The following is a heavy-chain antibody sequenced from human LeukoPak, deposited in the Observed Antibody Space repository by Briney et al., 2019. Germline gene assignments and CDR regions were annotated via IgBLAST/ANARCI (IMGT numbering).Heavy chain of an antibody. CDR2: ISGSGGIT. D-gene: IGHD2-2*01. CDR1: GYSFCSYA. Sequence: PGGSLRLSCAASGYSFCSYAMSAVRQALRGGLERGSAISGSGGITYYADSVKGRFTISRDNSKNTLYLQMNSLRDEDTAVYYCAKSPVPVARGDWFDPWGQGTLVTVSS. CDR3: AKSPVPVARGDWFDP. V-gene: IGHV3-23*01. J-gene: IGHJ5*02.